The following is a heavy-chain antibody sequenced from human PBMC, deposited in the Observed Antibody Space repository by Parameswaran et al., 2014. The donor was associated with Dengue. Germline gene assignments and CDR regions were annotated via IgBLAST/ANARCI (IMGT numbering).Heavy chain of an antibody. V-gene: IGHV3-30*18. CDR2: ISYDGSNK. J-gene: IGHJ6*02. Sequence: WIRQPREGLEWVAVISYDGSNKYYADSVKGRFTISRDNSKNTLYLQMNSLRAEDTAVYYCSNNWNFGMDVWGQGTTVTVSS. D-gene: IGHD1-20*01. CDR3: SNNWNFGMDV.